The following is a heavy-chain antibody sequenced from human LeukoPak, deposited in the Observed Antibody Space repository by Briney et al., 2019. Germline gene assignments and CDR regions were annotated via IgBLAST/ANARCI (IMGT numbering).Heavy chain of an antibody. Sequence: GGSLRLSCAASGFIFSNYWMTWVRQAPGKGLEWVSNIKRDGSDKYFVDSVRGRFIISRDNAKNTLYLQMNSLRAEDTAVYYCARDGGDCDSTTCYDRLDYWGQGTPVTVSS. CDR2: IKRDGSDK. D-gene: IGHD2/OR15-2a*01. CDR3: ARDGGDCDSTTCYDRLDY. V-gene: IGHV3-7*04. J-gene: IGHJ4*02. CDR1: GFIFSNYW.